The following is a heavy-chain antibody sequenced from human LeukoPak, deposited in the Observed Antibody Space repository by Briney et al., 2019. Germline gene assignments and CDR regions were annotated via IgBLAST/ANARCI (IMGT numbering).Heavy chain of an antibody. CDR2: IRYDGSNK. V-gene: IGHV3-30*02. CDR1: GFTFSSYG. Sequence: GGSLRLSCAASGFTFSSYGMHWVRQAPGKGLEWVAFIRYDGSNKYYADSVKGRFTISRDNSKNTLYLQMNSLRAEDTAVYYCAKRGGYSSSWAYYYYMDVWGKGTTVTVSS. CDR3: AKRGGYSSSWAYYYYMDV. D-gene: IGHD6-13*01. J-gene: IGHJ6*03.